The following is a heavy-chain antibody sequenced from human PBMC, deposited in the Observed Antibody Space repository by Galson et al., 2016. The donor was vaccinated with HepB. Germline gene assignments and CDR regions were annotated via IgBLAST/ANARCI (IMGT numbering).Heavy chain of an antibody. CDR2: INPNNSDT. J-gene: IGHJ4*02. CDR1: GYTFTGYQ. D-gene: IGHD3-3*01. V-gene: IGHV1-2*04. CDR3: ARSRFLEWVFLDY. Sequence: SCKASGYTFTGYQMHWVRQAPGQGLEWMGWINPNNSDTNFAQKFQGSVTMTRDTSIRTAYMELSRLRSDDTAVYYCARSRFLEWVFLDYWGQGTLVTVSS.